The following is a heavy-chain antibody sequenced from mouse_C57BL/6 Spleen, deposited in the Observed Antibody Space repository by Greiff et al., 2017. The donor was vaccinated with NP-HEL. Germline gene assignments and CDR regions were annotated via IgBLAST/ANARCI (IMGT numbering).Heavy chain of an antibody. J-gene: IGHJ4*01. CDR3: ARRGDDYGMDY. V-gene: IGHV1-69*01. Sequence: QVQLQQPGAELVMPGASVKLSCKASGYTFTSYWMHWVKQRPGQGLEWIGEIDPSDSYTNYNQKFKGKSTLTVDKSSSTAYMQLSSLTSEDSAVYYCARRGDDYGMDYWGQGTSVTVSS. CDR2: IDPSDSYT. CDR1: GYTFTSYW.